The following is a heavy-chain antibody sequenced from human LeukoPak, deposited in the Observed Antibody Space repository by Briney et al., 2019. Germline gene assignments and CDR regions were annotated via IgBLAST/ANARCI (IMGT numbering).Heavy chain of an antibody. CDR1: GFTFSSNG. CDR2: IWYDGSNK. V-gene: IGHV3-33*01. CDR3: ARDRGNSYFDY. Sequence: GGSLRLSCAASGFTFSSNGMHWVRQGPGKGLEWVTFIWYDGSNKYYADSVKGRFTISRDNSKNTLYLQMNSLRADDTAVYYCARDRGNSYFDYWGQRTLVTVSS. J-gene: IGHJ4*02. D-gene: IGHD1-26*01.